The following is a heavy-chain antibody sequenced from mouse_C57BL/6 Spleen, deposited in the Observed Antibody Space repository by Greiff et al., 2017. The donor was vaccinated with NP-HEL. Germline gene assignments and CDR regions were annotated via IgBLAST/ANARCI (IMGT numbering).Heavy chain of an antibody. V-gene: IGHV5-16*01. Sequence: LVESEGGLVQPGSSMKLSCTASGFTFSDYYMAWVRQVPEKGLEWVANINYDGSSTYYLDSLKSRFIISRDNAKNILYLQMSSLKSEDTATYYCARLTLNYYAMDYWGQGTSVTVSS. CDR1: GFTFSDYY. CDR3: ARLTLNYYAMDY. J-gene: IGHJ4*01. CDR2: INYDGSST.